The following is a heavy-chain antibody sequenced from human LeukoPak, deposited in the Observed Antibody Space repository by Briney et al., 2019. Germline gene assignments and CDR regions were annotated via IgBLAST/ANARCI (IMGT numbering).Heavy chain of an antibody. V-gene: IGHV3-66*01. Sequence: GGSLRLSCAASGFTVSSNYMSWVRQAPGKGLEWVSVIYSGGSTYYADSVKGRFTISRDNSKNTLYLQVNNLRAEDTAVYYCARCSGYYYSAFDIWGQGTMVTVSS. CDR2: IYSGGST. J-gene: IGHJ3*02. D-gene: IGHD3-22*01. CDR1: GFTVSSNY. CDR3: ARCSGYYYSAFDI.